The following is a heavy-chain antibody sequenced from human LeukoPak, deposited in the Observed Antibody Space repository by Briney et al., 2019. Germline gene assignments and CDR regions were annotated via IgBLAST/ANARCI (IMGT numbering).Heavy chain of an antibody. CDR2: IIPILGIA. D-gene: IGHD2-2*01. V-gene: IGHV1-69*04. J-gene: IGHJ4*02. CDR3: ARDLVVSCSSTSCSVAPSDF. CDR1: GGTFSSYA. Sequence: GASVKVSCKASGGTFSSYAISWVRQAPGQGLEWMGRIIPILGIANYAQKFQGRVTITADKSTSTAYMELSSLRSEDMAVYYCARDLVVSCSSTSCSVAPSDFWGQGTLVTVSS.